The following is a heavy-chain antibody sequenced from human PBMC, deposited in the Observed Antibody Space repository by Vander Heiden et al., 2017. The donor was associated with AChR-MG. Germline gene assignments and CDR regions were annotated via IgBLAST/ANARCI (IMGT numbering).Heavy chain of an antibody. Sequence: QLQLQESGPGLWTPSGTPSLTCTISGGSISTSHSYWGWIRQAPGKGREWIGSSYDSGSANYNPSRKRRVTISVETSKNQCSLKLSSVTAADTAVYYCARPHRYDSSSWYGWVDPWGQGTLVTVAS. CDR3: ARPHRYDSSSWYGWVDP. CDR2: SYDSGSA. CDR1: GGSISTSHSY. V-gene: IGHV4-39*01. J-gene: IGHJ5*02. D-gene: IGHD6-13*01.